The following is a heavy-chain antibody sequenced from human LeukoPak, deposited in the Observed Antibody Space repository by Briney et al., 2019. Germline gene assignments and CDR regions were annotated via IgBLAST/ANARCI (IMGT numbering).Heavy chain of an antibody. V-gene: IGHV3-53*01. CDR2: IYSGGST. D-gene: IGHD3-22*01. CDR3: AKGGRGDHYDSSGYYLAGYFDY. CDR1: GFTVSSNY. Sequence: PGGSLRLSCAASGFTVSSNYMSWVRQAPGKGLEWVSVIYSGGSTYYADSVKGRFTISRDNSKNTLYLQMNSLRAEDTAVYYCAKGGRGDHYDSSGYYLAGYFDYWGQGTLVTVSS. J-gene: IGHJ4*02.